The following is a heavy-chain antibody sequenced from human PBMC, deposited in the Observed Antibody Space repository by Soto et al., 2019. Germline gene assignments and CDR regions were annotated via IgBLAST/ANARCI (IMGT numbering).Heavy chain of an antibody. D-gene: IGHD6-13*01. CDR1: GFIVSDYY. Sequence: PGGSLRLSCAVSGFIVSDYYMTWVRQAPGKGLQWVSTISSNSAYIYYTDALRGRFTISRDNAKNSLHLQMNSLRAEDTAVYYCTRDASRDSSARGWFDPWGPGTLVTVSS. CDR2: ISSNSAYI. CDR3: TRDASRDSSARGWFDP. J-gene: IGHJ5*02. V-gene: IGHV3-21*01.